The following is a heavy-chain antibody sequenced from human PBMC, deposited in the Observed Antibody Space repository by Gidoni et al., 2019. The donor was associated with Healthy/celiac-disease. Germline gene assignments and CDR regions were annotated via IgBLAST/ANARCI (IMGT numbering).Heavy chain of an antibody. CDR3: ARGPGGNAPIDY. Sequence: EVQLVESGGGLVQPGGSLRLSCAASGFTFSSYEMHWVRQAPGKGREWVSYISSSGSTIYYADSVKGRFTISRDNAKNSLYLQMNSLRAEDTAVYYCARGPGGNAPIDYWGQGTLVTVSS. J-gene: IGHJ4*02. V-gene: IGHV3-48*03. CDR2: ISSSGSTI. CDR1: GFTFSSYE. D-gene: IGHD2-15*01.